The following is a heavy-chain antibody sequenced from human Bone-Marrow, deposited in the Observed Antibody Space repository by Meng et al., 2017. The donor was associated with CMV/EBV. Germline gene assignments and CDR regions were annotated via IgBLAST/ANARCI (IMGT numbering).Heavy chain of an antibody. D-gene: IGHD1-26*01. CDR2: ISWNSGSI. V-gene: IGHV3-9*01. CDR3: ARFEVGVKTFDY. Sequence: SLKISCAASGFTFDDYAMHWVRQAPGKGLEWVSGISWNSGSIGYADSVKGRFTISRDNAKNSLYLQMNSLRAEDTAVYYCARFEVGVKTFDYWGQGTLVTVSS. J-gene: IGHJ4*02. CDR1: GFTFDDYA.